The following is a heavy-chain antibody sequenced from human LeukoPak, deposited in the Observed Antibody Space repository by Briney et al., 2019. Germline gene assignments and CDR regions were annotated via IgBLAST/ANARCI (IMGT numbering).Heavy chain of an antibody. J-gene: IGHJ4*02. V-gene: IGHV1-8*03. CDR2: MNPNSGST. Sequence: ASVKVSCKASGYTFTSYDSNWVRQATGQGLEWMGWMNPNSGSTGYAQKFQGRVTITRNTSISTAYMELSGLRSEDTAVYYCARGRSTGYPYYFEYWGQGTLVTVSS. CDR1: GYTFTSYD. D-gene: IGHD5-12*01. CDR3: ARGRSTGYPYYFEY.